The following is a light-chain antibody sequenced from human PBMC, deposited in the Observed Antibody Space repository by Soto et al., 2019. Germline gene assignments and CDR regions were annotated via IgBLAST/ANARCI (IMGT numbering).Light chain of an antibody. Sequence: DIQMTQSHSTLSASVGGRVTITCRANQSISAWVAWYQQKPGKAPKLLIYQASRLESGVPSRFSGSGAGTEFTLTISSLQPDDCATYYCQQYNSSPWTFGQGTKVDIK. V-gene: IGKV1-5*03. CDR3: QQYNSSPWT. J-gene: IGKJ1*01. CDR2: QAS. CDR1: QSISAW.